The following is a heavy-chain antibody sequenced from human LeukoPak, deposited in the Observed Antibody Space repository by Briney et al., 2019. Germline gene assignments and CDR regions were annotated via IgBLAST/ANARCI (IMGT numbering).Heavy chain of an antibody. Sequence: PGGSLRLSCAASRFTFSSYSMNWVRQAPGKGLEWVSYISSSSSTIYYADSVKGRFTISRDNAKNSLYLQMNSLRAEDTAVYYCARDLTYYDILTGPFDYWGQGTLVTVSS. CDR1: RFTFSSYS. J-gene: IGHJ4*02. V-gene: IGHV3-48*04. D-gene: IGHD3-9*01. CDR3: ARDLTYYDILTGPFDY. CDR2: ISSSSSTI.